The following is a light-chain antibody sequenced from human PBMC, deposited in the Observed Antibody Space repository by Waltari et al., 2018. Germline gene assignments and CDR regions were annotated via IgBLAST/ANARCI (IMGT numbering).Light chain of an antibody. Sequence: DIVMTQSPDSLAVSLGEWATIHCKSSQSVLYSSNNKNYLAWYQQKPGQPPKLLIYWASTRESGVPDRFSGSGSGTDFTLTISGLQAEDVAVYYCQQYYTTPYTFGQGTKLEIK. V-gene: IGKV4-1*01. J-gene: IGKJ2*01. CDR3: QQYYTTPYT. CDR1: QSVLYSSNNKNY. CDR2: WAS.